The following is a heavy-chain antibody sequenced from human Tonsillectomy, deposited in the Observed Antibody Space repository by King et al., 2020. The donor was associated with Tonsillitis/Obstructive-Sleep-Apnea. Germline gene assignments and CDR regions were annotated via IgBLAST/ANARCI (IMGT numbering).Heavy chain of an antibody. CDR3: ARISASSYGSSDY. Sequence: VQLQQWGAGLLKPSETLSLTCAVYGVSFSGYYWNWIRQPPGKGLEWIGGINNSGSTKYNPSLKSRVTISVDTSKNHLSLKLSSVTAADTAVYYSARISASSYGSSDYWGQGTLVTVSS. J-gene: IGHJ4*02. V-gene: IGHV4-34*01. D-gene: IGHD5-18*01. CDR1: GVSFSGYY. CDR2: INNSGST.